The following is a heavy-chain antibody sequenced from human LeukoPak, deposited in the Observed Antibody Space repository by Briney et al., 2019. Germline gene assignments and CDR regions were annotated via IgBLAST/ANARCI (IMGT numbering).Heavy chain of an antibody. CDR2: IIPILGIA. D-gene: IGHD6-6*01. Sequence: ASVKVSCKASGGTFSSYAISWVRQAPGQGLEWMGRIIPILGIANYAQKFQGRVTITADKSTSTAYMELSSLRSDDTAVYYCARDRWSSSSSEGVFDIWGQGTMVTVFS. CDR3: ARDRWSSSSSEGVFDI. CDR1: GGTFSSYA. J-gene: IGHJ3*02. V-gene: IGHV1-69*04.